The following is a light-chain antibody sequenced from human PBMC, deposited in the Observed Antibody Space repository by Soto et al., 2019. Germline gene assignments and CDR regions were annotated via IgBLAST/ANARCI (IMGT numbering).Light chain of an antibody. Sequence: EIVLTQSPGTLSLSPGERATLSCRASQSVSSTYLAWYQQTPGQAPRLLIYGASSRATGIPDRFSGSGSGTDFTLTIRRLEPEDFAVYYCQHYGSLVLTFGGGTKVAI. CDR2: GAS. CDR3: QHYGSLVLT. J-gene: IGKJ4*01. CDR1: QSVSSTY. V-gene: IGKV3-20*01.